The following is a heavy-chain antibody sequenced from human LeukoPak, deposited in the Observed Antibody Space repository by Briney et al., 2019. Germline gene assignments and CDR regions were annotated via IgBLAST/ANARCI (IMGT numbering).Heavy chain of an antibody. CDR3: AKAGLGYCSGGSCYSTRYYFQH. Sequence: GGSLRLSCAASGFTFDDYAMHWVRQAPGKGLEWVSLISGDGGSTYYADSVKGRFTISRDNSKNSLCLQMNSLRTEDTALYYCAKAGLGYCSGGSCYSTRYYFQHWGQGTLVTVSS. CDR1: GFTFDDYA. D-gene: IGHD2-15*01. CDR2: ISGDGGST. V-gene: IGHV3-43*02. J-gene: IGHJ1*01.